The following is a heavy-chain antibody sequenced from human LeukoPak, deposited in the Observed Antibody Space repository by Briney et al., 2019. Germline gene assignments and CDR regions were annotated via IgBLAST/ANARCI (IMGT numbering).Heavy chain of an antibody. CDR2: FDPEDGET. CDR1: GYTLTELS. CDR3: ATGWNDGYYYYGMDV. Sequence: ASVKVSCKVSGYTLTELSMHWVRQAPGKGLEWMGGFDPEDGETIYAQKFQGRVTMTDDTSTDTAYMELSSLRSEDTAVYYCATGWNDGYYYYGMDVWGKGTTVTVSS. J-gene: IGHJ6*04. D-gene: IGHD1-1*01. V-gene: IGHV1-24*01.